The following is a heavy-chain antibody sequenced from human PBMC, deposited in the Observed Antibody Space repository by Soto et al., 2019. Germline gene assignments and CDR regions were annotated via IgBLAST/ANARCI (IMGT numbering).Heavy chain of an antibody. V-gene: IGHV3-48*01. Sequence: PGGSLRLSCAASGFTFSTFNMNWVRQAPGKGLEWVSYISSSSSTIYYAGSVKGRFTISRDNAKNSLYLQMNSLRAEDTAVYYCVRAPSSGWYGGDAFDIWGQGTMVTVSS. J-gene: IGHJ3*02. CDR3: VRAPSSGWYGGDAFDI. CDR1: GFTFSTFN. CDR2: ISSSSSTI. D-gene: IGHD6-19*01.